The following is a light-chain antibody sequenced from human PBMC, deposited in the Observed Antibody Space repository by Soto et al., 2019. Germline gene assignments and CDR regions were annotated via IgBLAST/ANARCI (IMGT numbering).Light chain of an antibody. CDR3: RQYRSSPPLT. V-gene: IGKV3-20*01. Sequence: EFVLTQSPGKLSLSPGERATLSCRASQSISSSFLAWYQQKPGQAPRLLIYGASSRGTGIPDRFSGSGSGTDFTLTISRLEPEDFAVYYCRQYRSSPPLTFGGGTKVEIK. CDR1: QSISSSF. J-gene: IGKJ4*01. CDR2: GAS.